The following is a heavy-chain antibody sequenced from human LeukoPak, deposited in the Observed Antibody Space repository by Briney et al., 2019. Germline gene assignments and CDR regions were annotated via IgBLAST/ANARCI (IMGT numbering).Heavy chain of an antibody. CDR3: ARGIYYYDSSGFSDAFDI. D-gene: IGHD3-22*01. CDR1: GFTFSSYS. J-gene: IGHJ3*02. V-gene: IGHV3-23*01. Sequence: GGSLRLSCAASGFTFSSYSMNWVHQAPGKGLEWVSTISGNTGRTYYADSVKGRFTISRDNSKNTLSLQLNSLRAEDTAVYYCARGIYYYDSSGFSDAFDIWGQGTLVTVSS. CDR2: ISGNTGRT.